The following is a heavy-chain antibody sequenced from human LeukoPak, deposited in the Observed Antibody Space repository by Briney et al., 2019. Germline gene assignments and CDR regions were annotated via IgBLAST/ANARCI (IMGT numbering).Heavy chain of an antibody. CDR1: GGSISSSSYY. CDR3: AGIPYYDILTGYFY. Sequence: SETLSLTCTVSGGSISSSSYYWGWIRQPPGKGQEWIGSIYYSGSTYYNPSLKSRVTISVDTSKNQFSLKLSSVTAADTAVYYCAGIPYYDILTGYFYWGQGTLVTVSS. CDR2: IYYSGST. J-gene: IGHJ4*02. D-gene: IGHD3-9*01. V-gene: IGHV4-39*01.